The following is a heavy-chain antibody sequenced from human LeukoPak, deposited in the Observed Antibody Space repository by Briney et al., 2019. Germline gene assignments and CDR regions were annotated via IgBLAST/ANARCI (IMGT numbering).Heavy chain of an antibody. CDR2: IRYDGSNK. V-gene: IGHV3-30*02. J-gene: IGHJ4*02. CDR3: ARPRSGGTWFFDY. D-gene: IGHD2-15*01. CDR1: GFTFSSYG. Sequence: GGSLRLSCAASGFTFSSYGMHWVRQAPGKGLEWVAFIRYDGSNKYYADSVKGRFTISRDNSKNTLYLQMNSLRAEDTAVYYCARPRSGGTWFFDYWGQGTLVTVSS.